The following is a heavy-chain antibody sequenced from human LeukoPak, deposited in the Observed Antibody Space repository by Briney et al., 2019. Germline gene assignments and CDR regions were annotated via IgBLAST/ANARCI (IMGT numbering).Heavy chain of an antibody. CDR2: IYTSGST. J-gene: IGHJ6*03. CDR3: ARERRVYYMDV. Sequence: SETLSLTCTVSGGSISSGSYYWSWIRQPAGKGLEWTGRIYTSGSTNYNPSLKSRVTISVDTSENQFSLKLSSVTAADTAVYYCARERRVYYMDVWGKGTTVTVSS. CDR1: GGSISSGSYY. D-gene: IGHD3-3*01. V-gene: IGHV4-61*02.